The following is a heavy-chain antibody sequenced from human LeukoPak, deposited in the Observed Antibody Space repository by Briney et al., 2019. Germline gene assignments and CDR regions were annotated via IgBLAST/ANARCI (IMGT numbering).Heavy chain of an antibody. D-gene: IGHD3-9*01. CDR3: ARGGYDILTGYAFDY. CDR2: IYYSGSP. J-gene: IGHJ4*02. Sequence: PSETPSLTRTVSGGSISRYYWGWIRQPPGEGLEWVGYIYYSGSPNYNPPLKSRVTISVDTSKNQFSLKLSSVTAADTAVYYCARGGYDILTGYAFDYWGQGTLVTVSS. CDR1: GGSISRYY. V-gene: IGHV4-59*01.